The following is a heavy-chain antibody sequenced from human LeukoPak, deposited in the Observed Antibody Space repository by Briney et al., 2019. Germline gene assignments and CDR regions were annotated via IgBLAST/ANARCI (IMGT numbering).Heavy chain of an antibody. CDR1: GDSISSSSYY. J-gene: IGHJ3*02. Sequence: NASETLSLTCTASGDSISSSSYYWSWIRQPAGKGLEWIGRIYTSGSTNYNPSLKSRVTISVDTSKNQFSLKLSSVTAADTAVYYCARLGYCSSTSCYGDDAFDIWGQGTMVTVSS. V-gene: IGHV4-61*02. CDR2: IYTSGST. D-gene: IGHD2-2*01. CDR3: ARLGYCSSTSCYGDDAFDI.